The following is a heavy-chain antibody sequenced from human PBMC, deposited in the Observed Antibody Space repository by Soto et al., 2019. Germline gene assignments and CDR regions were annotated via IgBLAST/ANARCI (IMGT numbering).Heavy chain of an antibody. CDR1: GYTFTGYY. J-gene: IGHJ6*02. Sequence: ASVKVSCKASGYTFTGYYMHWVRQAPGQGLEWMGWINPNSGGTNYAQKFQGWVTMTRDTSISTAYMELSRLRSDDTAVYYCARDGTGGYEIHIYYYGMDVWGQGTTVTVSS. CDR2: INPNSGGT. D-gene: IGHD5-12*01. V-gene: IGHV1-2*04. CDR3: ARDGTGGYEIHIYYYGMDV.